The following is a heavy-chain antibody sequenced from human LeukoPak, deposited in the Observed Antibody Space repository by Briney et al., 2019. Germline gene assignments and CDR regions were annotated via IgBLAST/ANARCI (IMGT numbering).Heavy chain of an antibody. Sequence: GGSLRLSCAASGFVLSSHWMTWVRQVPGRGPEWVANVNRDGSETYYLDSVKGRFTISKDNAKNSLYLQMNSLRAEDTALYHCARNNAMDVWGQGTTVIVSS. CDR3: ARNNAMDV. D-gene: IGHD2-8*01. V-gene: IGHV3-7*03. CDR2: VNRDGSET. J-gene: IGHJ6*02. CDR1: GFVLSSHW.